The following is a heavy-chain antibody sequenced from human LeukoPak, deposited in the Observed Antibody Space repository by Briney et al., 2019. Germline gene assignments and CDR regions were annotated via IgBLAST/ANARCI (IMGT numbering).Heavy chain of an antibody. J-gene: IGHJ4*02. Sequence: PGGSLRLSCAASGFTFDDYGMNWVRQAPGKGLEWVSSISSSSSYIYYADSVKGRFTISRDNAKNSLYLQMNSLRAEDTAVYYCARDTNYYDSSGYYPPLGYWGQGTLVTVSS. CDR3: ARDTNYYDSSGYYPPLGY. V-gene: IGHV3-21*01. D-gene: IGHD3-22*01. CDR2: ISSSSSYI. CDR1: GFTFDDYG.